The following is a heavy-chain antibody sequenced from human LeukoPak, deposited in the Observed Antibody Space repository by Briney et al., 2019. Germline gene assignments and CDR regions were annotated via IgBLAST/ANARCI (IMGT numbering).Heavy chain of an antibody. Sequence: SETLSLTCTVSGGSISRGTYYWSWIRQPAGKGLEWIGRIYTTGSTNYNPSLKSRVTISVDTSKNQFSLKLSSVTAADTAVYYCVRLSVVSPHRYFDLWGRGTLVTVSS. J-gene: IGHJ2*01. CDR2: IYTTGST. V-gene: IGHV4-61*02. D-gene: IGHD4-23*01. CDR3: VRLSVVSPHRYFDL. CDR1: GGSISRGTYY.